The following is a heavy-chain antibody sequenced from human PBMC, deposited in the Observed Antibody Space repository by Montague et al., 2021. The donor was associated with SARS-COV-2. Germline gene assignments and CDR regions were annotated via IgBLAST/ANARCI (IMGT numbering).Heavy chain of an antibody. CDR1: GFSLSTRGMC. CDR2: IDWDDDK. D-gene: IGHD3-9*01. V-gene: IGHV2-70*01. Sequence: PALVKPTQTLTLTCTFSGFSLSTRGMCVSWIRQPPGKALEWLALIDWDDDKYYSTSLKTRLTISKDTSKNQVVLTMTNMDPVDTATYYCARTYYDILPNLYYFDYWGQGTLVTVSS. CDR3: ARTYYDILPNLYYFDY. J-gene: IGHJ4*02.